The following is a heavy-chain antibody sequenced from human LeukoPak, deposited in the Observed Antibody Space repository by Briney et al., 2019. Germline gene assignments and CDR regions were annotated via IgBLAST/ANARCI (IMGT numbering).Heavy chain of an antibody. D-gene: IGHD4-11*01. CDR1: GGPFSGYY. CDR2: ISQFGGT. V-gene: IGHV4-34*01. J-gene: IGHJ4*02. CDR3: ARGGHSNHDPFDY. Sequence: SETLSLTCDVLGGPFSGYYWSWIRQPPGRGLEWIGEISQFGGTDYNPSLKSRVTISVDTSGGRFSLKMTSVTAADSAVYYCARGGHSNHDPFDYWGQGTLVTVSS.